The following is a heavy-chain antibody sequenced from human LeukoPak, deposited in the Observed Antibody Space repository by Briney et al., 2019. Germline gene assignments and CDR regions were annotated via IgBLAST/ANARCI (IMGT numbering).Heavy chain of an antibody. D-gene: IGHD6-19*01. J-gene: IGHJ4*02. Sequence: PGGSLRLSCAASGFTFSSYSMNWVRQAPGKGLEWVSSISSSSSYIYYADSVKGRFTISRDNAKNSLYLQMNSLRAGDTAVYYCARGYSSGWYFDYWGQGTLVTVSS. CDR2: ISSSSSYI. CDR3: ARGYSSGWYFDY. V-gene: IGHV3-21*01. CDR1: GFTFSSYS.